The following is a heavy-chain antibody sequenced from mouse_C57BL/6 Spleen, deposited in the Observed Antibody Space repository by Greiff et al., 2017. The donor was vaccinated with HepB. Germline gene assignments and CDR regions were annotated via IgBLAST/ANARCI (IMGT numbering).Heavy chain of an antibody. CDR1: GFNIKDDY. J-gene: IGHJ3*01. V-gene: IGHV14-4*01. D-gene: IGHD2-1*01. CDR3: TTGGNYRFAY. Sequence: EVQLQQSGAELVRPGASVKLSCTASGFNIKDDYMHWVKQRPEQGLEWIGWIDPENGDTEYASKFQGKATITADTSSNTAYLQLSSLTSKDTAVYYCTTGGNYRFAYWGQGTLVTVSA. CDR2: IDPENGDT.